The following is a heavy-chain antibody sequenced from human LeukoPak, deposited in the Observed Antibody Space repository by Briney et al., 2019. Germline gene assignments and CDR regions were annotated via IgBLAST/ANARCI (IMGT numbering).Heavy chain of an antibody. D-gene: IGHD3-9*01. CDR1: GGAISSYY. V-gene: IGHV4-59*08. CDR3: ARLGRDYDILTGYYHPPL. Sequence: SETLSLTCTVSGGAISSYYWSWIRQPPGKGLEWMGYIYYSGSTNYTPSLKSRVTISVDTSKNQFSLKLSSVTAADTAVYYCARLGRDYDILTGYYHPPLWGQGTLVTVSS. J-gene: IGHJ4*02. CDR2: IYYSGST.